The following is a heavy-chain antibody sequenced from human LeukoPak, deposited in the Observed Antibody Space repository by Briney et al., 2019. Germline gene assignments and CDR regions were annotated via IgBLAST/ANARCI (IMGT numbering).Heavy chain of an antibody. CDR2: FYDTVTT. D-gene: IGHD2-2*01. V-gene: IGHV4-59*08. J-gene: IGHJ3*01. CDR3: ARHGAFITRGFCSSSNCYVDGLQT. Sequence: TSSEPLSLTCTVSGGSISSSYWSWIRQSPGKGREWIGYFYDTVTTKYNPALKRRVSISTDTSKNQLSLKLNSVTAADTAVYYCARHGAFITRGFCSSSNCYVDGLQTWGQGIMVSVSS. CDR1: GGSISSSY.